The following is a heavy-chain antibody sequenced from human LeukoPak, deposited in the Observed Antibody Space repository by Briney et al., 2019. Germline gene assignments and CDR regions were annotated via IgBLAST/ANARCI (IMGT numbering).Heavy chain of an antibody. D-gene: IGHD3-3*01. CDR3: ARDHDSAFDI. V-gene: IGHV4-59*01. J-gene: IGHJ3*02. CDR2: IYYSGST. CDR1: GGSISSYY. Sequence: SETLSLTCTVSGGSISSYYWSWIRQPPGKGLEWIGYIYYSGSTNYNPSLKSRVTISVDTSKNQFSLKLSSVTAADTAVYYCARDHDSAFDIWGQGTMDTVSS.